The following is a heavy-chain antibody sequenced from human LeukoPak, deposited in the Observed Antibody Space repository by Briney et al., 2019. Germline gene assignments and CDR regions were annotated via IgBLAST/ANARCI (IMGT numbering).Heavy chain of an antibody. CDR3: ARDGVEFYNWFDP. V-gene: IGHV3-74*01. Sequence: GGSLRLSCAASGFSFSNYWMHWVRQAPGKGLVWVSRINSDGGSTTYADSVKGRFTISRDNAKNTLYLQMYSLRAEDTAVYYCARDGVEFYNWFDPWGQGTLVTVSS. D-gene: IGHD2-21*01. CDR2: INSDGGST. CDR1: GFSFSNYW. J-gene: IGHJ5*02.